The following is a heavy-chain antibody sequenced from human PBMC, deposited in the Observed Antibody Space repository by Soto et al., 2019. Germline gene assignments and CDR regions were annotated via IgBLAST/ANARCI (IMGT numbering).Heavy chain of an antibody. Sequence: SETLSLTCAVYGGSFSGYYWSWIRQPPGKGLEWIGEINHSGSTNYNPSLKSRVTISVDTSKNQFSLKLSSVTAADTAVYYCAREPDRIAAKGNYYMDVWGKGTTVTVSS. J-gene: IGHJ6*03. CDR3: AREPDRIAAKGNYYMDV. V-gene: IGHV4-34*01. CDR1: GGSFSGYY. CDR2: INHSGST. D-gene: IGHD6-13*01.